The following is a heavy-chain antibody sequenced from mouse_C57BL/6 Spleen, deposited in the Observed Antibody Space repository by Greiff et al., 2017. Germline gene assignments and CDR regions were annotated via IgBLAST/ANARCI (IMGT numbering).Heavy chain of an antibody. CDR1: GYTFTSYW. J-gene: IGHJ4*01. V-gene: IGHV1-72*01. CDR3: ARGDYDVPYYYAMDY. D-gene: IGHD2-4*01. Sequence: QVQLQQPGAELVKPGASVKLSCKASGYTFTSYWMHWVKQRPGRGLEWIGRIDPNSGGTKYNEKFKSKATLTVDKPSSTAYMQLSILTSEDSAVYYCARGDYDVPYYYAMDYWGQGTSVTVSS. CDR2: IDPNSGGT.